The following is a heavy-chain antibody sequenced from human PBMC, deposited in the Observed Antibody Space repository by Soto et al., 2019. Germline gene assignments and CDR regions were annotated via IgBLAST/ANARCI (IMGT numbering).Heavy chain of an antibody. CDR3: ALPSSIAVAGILDY. J-gene: IGHJ4*02. V-gene: IGHV3-30*19. CDR1: GFTFSSYG. CDR2: ISYDGSNK. D-gene: IGHD6-19*01. Sequence: GGTLRLSCAASGFTFSSYGMHWVRQAPGKGLEWVAVISYDGSNKYYADSVKGRFTISRDNSKNTLYLQMNSLRAEDTAVYYCALPSSIAVAGILDYWGQGTLVTVSS.